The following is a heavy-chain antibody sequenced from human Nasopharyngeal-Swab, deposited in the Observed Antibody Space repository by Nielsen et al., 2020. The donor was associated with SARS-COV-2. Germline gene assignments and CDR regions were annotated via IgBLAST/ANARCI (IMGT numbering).Heavy chain of an antibody. J-gene: IGHJ6*02. D-gene: IGHD6-13*01. CDR3: TPDPGQQLVVFGNSYYYYGMDV. CDR1: GFTFSNAW. Sequence: GESLKISCAASGFTFSNAWMSWVRQAPGKGLEWVGRIKSKTDGGTTDYAAPVKGRFTISRDDSKNTLYLQMNSLKTEDTAVYYCTPDPGQQLVVFGNSYYYYGMDVWGQGTTVTVSS. V-gene: IGHV3-15*01. CDR2: IKSKTDGGTT.